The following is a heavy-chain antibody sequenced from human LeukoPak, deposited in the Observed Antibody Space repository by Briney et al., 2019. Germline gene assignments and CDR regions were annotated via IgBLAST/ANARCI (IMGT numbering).Heavy chain of an antibody. CDR2: IYYSGST. D-gene: IGHD3-10*01. V-gene: IGHV4-61*10. J-gene: IGHJ3*02. CDR1: DGSINIDTYY. CDR3: ARGGDINLDVSAFDI. Sequence: SETLSLTCTVSDGSINIDTYYWSWIRQPAGKGLEWIGYIYYSGSTNYIPSLKSRVTISLDRSTNQFSLKLTSVTAADTAVYFCARGGDINLDVSAFDIWGQGTVIAVSS.